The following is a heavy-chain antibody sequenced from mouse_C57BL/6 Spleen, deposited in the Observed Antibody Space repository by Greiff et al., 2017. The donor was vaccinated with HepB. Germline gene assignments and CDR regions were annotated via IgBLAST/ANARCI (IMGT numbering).Heavy chain of an antibody. D-gene: IGHD2-3*01. J-gene: IGHJ1*03. CDR3: ARYIGDGYYPYWYFDV. CDR1: GFTFTDYY. V-gene: IGHV7-3*01. Sequence: EVKLMESGGGLVQPGGSLSLSCAASGFTFTDYYMSWVRQPPGKALEWLGFIRNKANGCTTEYSASVKGRFTISRDNSQSILYLQMNALRAEDSATYYGARYIGDGYYPYWYFDVWGTGTTVTVSS. CDR2: IRNKANGCTT.